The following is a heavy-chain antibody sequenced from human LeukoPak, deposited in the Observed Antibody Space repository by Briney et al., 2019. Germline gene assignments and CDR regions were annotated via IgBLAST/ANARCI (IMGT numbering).Heavy chain of an antibody. Sequence: PSETLSLTCTVSGGSISSYYWNWIRQPPGKGLEWIGYIHYSGSTNYNPSLKSRVTISLDTSKNQFSLNLSSVTAADTAVYYCARDTGTAVSTFDIWGQGTMVTVSS. V-gene: IGHV4-59*12. CDR2: IHYSGST. J-gene: IGHJ3*02. D-gene: IGHD4-17*01. CDR3: ARDTGTAVSTFDI. CDR1: GGSISSYY.